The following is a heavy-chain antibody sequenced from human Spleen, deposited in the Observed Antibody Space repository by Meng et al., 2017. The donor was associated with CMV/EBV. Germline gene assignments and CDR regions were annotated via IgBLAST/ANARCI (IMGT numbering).Heavy chain of an antibody. Sequence: AAVKVSCKASGYIFTKYGVNWMRQAPGQGPEWMGWISAYNGDTMYAPRVQGRVTMTTDTSTSTAYMELRGLRSDDTAVYYCARAAGTIAVSGIGDNWGQGTLVTVSS. D-gene: IGHD6-19*01. CDR1: GYIFTKYG. CDR2: ISAYNGDT. CDR3: ARAAGTIAVSGIGDN. J-gene: IGHJ4*02. V-gene: IGHV1-18*01.